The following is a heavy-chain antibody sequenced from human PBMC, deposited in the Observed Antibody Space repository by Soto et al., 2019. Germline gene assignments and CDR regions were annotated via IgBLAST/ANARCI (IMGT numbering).Heavy chain of an antibody. J-gene: IGHJ5*02. D-gene: IGHD2-15*01. CDR3: AKDPQGRCSVGSCYYNWFDP. CDR1: GFTFSSYA. V-gene: IGHV3-23*01. Sequence: GGSLRLSCAASGFTFSSYAMSWVRQAPGKGLEWVSAISGSGGSTYYADSVKGRFTISRDNSKNTLYLQMNRLRAEDTAVYYCAKDPQGRCSVGSCYYNWFDPWGQGT. CDR2: ISGSGGST.